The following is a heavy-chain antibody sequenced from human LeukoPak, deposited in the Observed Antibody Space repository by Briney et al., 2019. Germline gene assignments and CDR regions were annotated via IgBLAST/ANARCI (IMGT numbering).Heavy chain of an antibody. D-gene: IGHD6-19*01. Sequence: PSETLSLTCTVSGGSISTYYWSWVRQPAGKGLEWIGRGFTSGTTNYNPSLKSRVPMSVDTSKHQFSLKLSYVTAADTAMYYCASSSGWSAFDIWGQGTMVTVSS. CDR2: GFTSGTT. CDR3: ASSSGWSAFDI. J-gene: IGHJ3*02. CDR1: GGSISTYY. V-gene: IGHV4-4*07.